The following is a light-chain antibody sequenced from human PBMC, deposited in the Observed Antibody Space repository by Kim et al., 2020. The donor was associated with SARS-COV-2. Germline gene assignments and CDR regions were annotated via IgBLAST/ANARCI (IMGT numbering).Light chain of an antibody. Sequence: GKKVTISCAGGRSNIGGNYLSLCQHVPGTAPKLLIYDSNHRPSGIPDRFSASKSGASATLGITGLQTGDEASYYCSTWDSSLSSVVFGGGTQLTVL. CDR1: RSNIGGNY. CDR2: DSN. J-gene: IGLJ2*01. CDR3: STWDSSLSSVV. V-gene: IGLV1-51*01.